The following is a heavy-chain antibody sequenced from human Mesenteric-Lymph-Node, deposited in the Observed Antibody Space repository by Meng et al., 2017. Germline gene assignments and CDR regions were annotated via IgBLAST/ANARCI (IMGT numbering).Heavy chain of an antibody. CDR2: ISSSGSTI. V-gene: IGHV3-11*01. J-gene: IGHJ4*02. CDR1: GFTFRHCA. Sequence: GGSLRLSCAASGFTFRHCAMGWVRQAPGKGLEWVSYISSSGSTIHYADSVKGRFTISRDNAKNSLYLQMNSLRAEDTAVYYCARVGGRWLQYAFDYWGQGTLVTVSS. D-gene: IGHD5-24*01. CDR3: ARVGGRWLQYAFDY.